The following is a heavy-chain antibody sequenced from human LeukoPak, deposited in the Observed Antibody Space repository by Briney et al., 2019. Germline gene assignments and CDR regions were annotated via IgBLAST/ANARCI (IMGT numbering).Heavy chain of an antibody. CDR3: ARSASITMVRGVTLMDYHGMDV. CDR2: ISAYNGNT. J-gene: IGHJ6*02. V-gene: IGHV1-18*01. D-gene: IGHD3-10*01. Sequence: GASVKVSCKASGYTFTSYGISWVRQAPGQGLEWMGWISAYNGNTNYAQKLQGRVTMTTDTSTSTAYMELRSLRSDDTAVYYCARSASITMVRGVTLMDYHGMDVWGQGTTVTVSS. CDR1: GYTFTSYG.